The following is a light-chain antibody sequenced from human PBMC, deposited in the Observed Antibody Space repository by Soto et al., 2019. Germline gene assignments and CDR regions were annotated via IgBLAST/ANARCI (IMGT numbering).Light chain of an antibody. CDR1: PSVSSS. J-gene: IGKJ4*01. Sequence: EIVMTQSSATLSVSPGERATLSCRASPSVSSSLAWYQQKPGQAPRLLIYDASTRATGIPARFSGSGSGTDFTLTISSLQSADFAIYYCQQYNNWPLTFGGGTTVEIK. CDR3: QQYNNWPLT. CDR2: DAS. V-gene: IGKV3-15*01.